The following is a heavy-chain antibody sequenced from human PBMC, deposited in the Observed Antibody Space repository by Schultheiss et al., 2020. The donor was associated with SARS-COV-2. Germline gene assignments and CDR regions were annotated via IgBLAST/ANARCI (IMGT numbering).Heavy chain of an antibody. V-gene: IGHV3-33*01. J-gene: IGHJ3*02. D-gene: IGHD6-19*01. CDR1: GFTFSSYG. Sequence: GGSLRLSCAASGFTFSSYGMHWVRQAPGKGLEWVAVIWYDGSNKYYADSVKGRFTISRDNSKNTLYLQMNSLRAEDTAVYYCARDPPNSYSSGWIDAFYIWGQGTMVTVSS. CDR2: IWYDGSNK. CDR3: ARDPPNSYSSGWIDAFYI.